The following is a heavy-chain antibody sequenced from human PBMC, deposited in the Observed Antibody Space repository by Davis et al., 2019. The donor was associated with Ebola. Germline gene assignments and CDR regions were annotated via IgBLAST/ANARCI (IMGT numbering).Heavy chain of an antibody. CDR1: GFTFSSYA. V-gene: IGHV3-21*01. CDR3: ARDPAGTWYFDY. J-gene: IGHJ4*02. Sequence: GESLKISCAASGFTFSSYAMSWVRQTPGKGLEWVSSISSSSSYIYYADSVNVRFTISRDNAKNSLYLQMNSLRAEDTAVYYCARDPAGTWYFDYWGQGTLVTVSS. CDR2: ISSSSSYI.